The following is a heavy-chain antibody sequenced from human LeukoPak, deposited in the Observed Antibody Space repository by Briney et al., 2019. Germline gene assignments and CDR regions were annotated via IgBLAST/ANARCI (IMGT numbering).Heavy chain of an antibody. CDR1: GFTFSSYW. CDR2: ISTSGGST. CDR3: AKGLYTVTTFTLHY. D-gene: IGHD4-17*01. J-gene: IGHJ4*02. V-gene: IGHV3-23*01. Sequence: PGGSLRLSCAASGFTFSSYWMSWVRQAPGKGLEWVSTISTSGGSTYYAHSVKGRFTVSRDQSKNTLSLQMNSLRADDTGVYYCAKGLYTVTTFTLHYWGQGTLVTVSS.